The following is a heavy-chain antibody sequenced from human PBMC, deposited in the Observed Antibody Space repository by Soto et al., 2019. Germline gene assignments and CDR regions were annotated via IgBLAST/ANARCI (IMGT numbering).Heavy chain of an antibody. CDR1: GGSFRGYY. V-gene: IGHV4-34*01. CDR3: ARRLPKRVREMCGCWDY. J-gene: IGHJ4*02. CDR2: VNHSGSP. Sequence: QVQLQQWGAGLLKPSETLSLTCAVYGGSFRGYYWNWIRQVPGKGLEWIGEVNHSGSPNYSPSLKSRVTMSLDTSKNQFSLRLTSVTAADTAVYYCARRLPKRVREMCGCWDYWGQGTLVTVSS. D-gene: IGHD3-10*01.